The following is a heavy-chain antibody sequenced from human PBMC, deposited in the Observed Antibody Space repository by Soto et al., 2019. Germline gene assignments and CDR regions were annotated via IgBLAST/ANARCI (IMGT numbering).Heavy chain of an antibody. D-gene: IGHD1-20*01. CDR2: ISSSSSAI. Sequence: GGSLRLSCAASGFTFSTYTMNWVRQAPGKGLEWVSYISSSSSAIYYADSVKGRFTVSRDNAKNSLYLQMNSLSVDDTAVYYCARGITYNWFDSWGQGTLVTVSS. V-gene: IGHV3-48*01. J-gene: IGHJ5*01. CDR1: GFTFSTYT. CDR3: ARGITYNWFDS.